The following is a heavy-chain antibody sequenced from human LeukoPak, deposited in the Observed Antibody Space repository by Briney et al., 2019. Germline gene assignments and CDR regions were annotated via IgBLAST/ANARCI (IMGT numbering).Heavy chain of an antibody. CDR3: AREVAADGTGAFDI. CDR2: IYYSGST. Sequence: PGGSLRLSCAASGFTFSSYEMNWVRQAPGKGLEWIGYIYYSGSTNYNPSLKSRVTISVDTSKNQFSLKLSSVTAADTAVYYCAREVAADGTGAFDIWGQGAMVTVSS. D-gene: IGHD6-13*01. V-gene: IGHV4-59*01. CDR1: GFTFSSYE. J-gene: IGHJ3*02.